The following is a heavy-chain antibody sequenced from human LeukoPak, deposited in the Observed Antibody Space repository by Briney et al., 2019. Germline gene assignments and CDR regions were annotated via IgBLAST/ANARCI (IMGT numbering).Heavy chain of an antibody. CDR2: IYYSGST. CDR1: GGSISSYY. J-gene: IGHJ1*01. D-gene: IGHD6-13*01. V-gene: IGHV4-59*08. Sequence: SETLSLTCTVSGGSISSYYWSWIRQPPGKGLEWIGYIYYSGSTNYNPSLKSRVTISVDTSKNQFSLKLSSVTAADTAVYYCARGIAAAGTYREYFQHWGQGTLVTVSS. CDR3: ARGIAAAGTYREYFQH.